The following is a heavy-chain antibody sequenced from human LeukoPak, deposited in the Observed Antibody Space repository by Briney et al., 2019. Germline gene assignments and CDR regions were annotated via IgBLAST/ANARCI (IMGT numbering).Heavy chain of an antibody. Sequence: ASVKVSCKASGYTFTKYVVHWVRQAPGQRPEWMGWINAGNGDTKYSQNFQDRVTITRDTSANTAYMGLSSLTSEDTALYYCARDDCGDTCYPGGYWGQGTLVTVSS. CDR1: GYTFTKYV. CDR3: ARDDCGDTCYPGGY. CDR2: INAGNGDT. D-gene: IGHD2-21*01. V-gene: IGHV1-3*01. J-gene: IGHJ4*02.